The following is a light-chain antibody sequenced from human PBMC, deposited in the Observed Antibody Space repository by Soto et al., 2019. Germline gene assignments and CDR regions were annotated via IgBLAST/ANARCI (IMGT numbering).Light chain of an antibody. CDR2: GAS. Sequence: EIVMTQSPATLSVSPGERATLSCRASQSVSSNLAWYQQKPGQAPRLLIYGASTRATGIPARFSGSRSGTEFTLTLRSLQSEDFAVYYCQQYNNWPPWTFGPATKVDIK. CDR3: QQYNNWPPWT. CDR1: QSVSSN. J-gene: IGKJ3*01. V-gene: IGKV3-15*01.